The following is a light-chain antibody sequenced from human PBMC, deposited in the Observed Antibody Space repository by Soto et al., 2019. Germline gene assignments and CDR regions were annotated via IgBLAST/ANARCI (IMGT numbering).Light chain of an antibody. Sequence: EIVLTQSPATLSLSPGERATLSCRANQSVSSYLAWYQQKPGRAPRLLIYDASNRATGIPARFSGGGSGTDFTLTISSLEPDDFAVYYCQQRSNWRFTFGPGTRVDIK. CDR2: DAS. J-gene: IGKJ3*01. CDR1: QSVSSY. CDR3: QQRSNWRFT. V-gene: IGKV3-11*01.